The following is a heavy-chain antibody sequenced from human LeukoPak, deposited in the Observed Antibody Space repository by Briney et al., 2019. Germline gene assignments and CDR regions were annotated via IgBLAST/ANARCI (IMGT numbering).Heavy chain of an antibody. J-gene: IGHJ4*02. Sequence: ASVKVSCKASGYTFTNYGISWVRQAPGQGLEWMGWISAYNGNTNYAQKLQGRVTMTTDTSTSTAYMELRSLRSDDTAVYYCARGPHGDYYDSSGYYLDYWGQGTLVTVSS. CDR3: ARGPHGDYYDSSGYYLDY. CDR2: ISAYNGNT. CDR1: GYTFTNYG. V-gene: IGHV1-18*01. D-gene: IGHD3-22*01.